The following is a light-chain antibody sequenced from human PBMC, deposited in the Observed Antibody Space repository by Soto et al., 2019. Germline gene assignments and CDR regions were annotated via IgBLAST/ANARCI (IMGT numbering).Light chain of an antibody. CDR2: TAS. J-gene: IGKJ1*01. CDR3: QQYNTYPRT. CDR1: QSISSF. Sequence: DIQMTQSPSSLSASVGDRVTITCRASQSISSFLNWYQQKPGKAPKLLIYTASILQSGVPSRFSGSGSGTEFTLTISSLQPDDFATYYCQQYNTYPRTFGQGTKVDIK. V-gene: IGKV1-39*01.